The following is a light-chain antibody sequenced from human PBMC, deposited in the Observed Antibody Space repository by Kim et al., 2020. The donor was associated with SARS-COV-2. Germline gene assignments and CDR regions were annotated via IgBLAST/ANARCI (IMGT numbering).Light chain of an antibody. Sequence: GQSLTSSCTGTSSDVGRYNYVSWYQHHPGKAPKLMIYDVSERPSGVSDRFSGSKSGNTASLTISGLQAEDEADYYCSSYASSRSYVFGTGTKVTVL. CDR3: SSYASSRSYV. V-gene: IGLV2-14*03. CDR1: SSDVGRYNY. J-gene: IGLJ1*01. CDR2: DVS.